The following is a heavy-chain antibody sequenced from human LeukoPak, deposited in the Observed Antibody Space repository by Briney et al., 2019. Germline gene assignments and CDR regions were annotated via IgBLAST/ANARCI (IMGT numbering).Heavy chain of an antibody. Sequence: SGGSLRLSCAASEFTFSSNYMSWVRQAPGKGLEWVSVIYSGGSTYYADSVKGRFTISRDNSKNTLFLQMNSLRAEDTAVYYCVRGEYNWNDLHLWGQGTLVTVSS. CDR2: IYSGGST. D-gene: IGHD1-20*01. CDR1: EFTFSSNY. J-gene: IGHJ5*02. CDR3: VRGEYNWNDLHL. V-gene: IGHV3-66*01.